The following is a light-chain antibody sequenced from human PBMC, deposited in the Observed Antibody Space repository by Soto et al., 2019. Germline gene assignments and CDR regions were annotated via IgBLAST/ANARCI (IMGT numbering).Light chain of an antibody. J-gene: IGKJ5*01. CDR2: DAS. CDR3: QQRSNWPPIT. CDR1: QSICRW. V-gene: IGKV3-11*01. Sequence: TQSPSTLSASVGDRVTITCRASQSICRWLVWYQQRPGQAPRLLIYDASHSAAGIPARFSGSGFGTDFTLTMSSLEPEDAAVYYCQQRSNWPPITFGQGTRLE.